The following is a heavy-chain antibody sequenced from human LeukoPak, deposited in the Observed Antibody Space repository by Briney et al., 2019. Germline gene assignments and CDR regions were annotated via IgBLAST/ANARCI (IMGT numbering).Heavy chain of an antibody. Sequence: GGSLRLSCVASGFTVSSEYMSWVRQAPGKGLEWVSVMYSGGGTYYADSVKDRFIISRDSSRNTLYLQMNSLRAEDTAVYYCARGGPEDAFDIWGQGTLVTVSS. CDR3: ARGGPEDAFDI. D-gene: IGHD1-14*01. CDR1: GFTVSSEY. CDR2: MYSGGGT. V-gene: IGHV3-66*01. J-gene: IGHJ3*02.